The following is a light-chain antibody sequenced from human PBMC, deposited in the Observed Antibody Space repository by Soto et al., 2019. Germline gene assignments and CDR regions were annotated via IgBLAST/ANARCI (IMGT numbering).Light chain of an antibody. CDR1: QSVSSD. CDR3: LQYNDWPPKPYT. V-gene: IGKV3-15*01. J-gene: IGKJ2*01. Sequence: EIVMTQSPATLSVSPGERVTLSCRASQSVSSDLAWYQHKPGQAPRLLIYGASTRATGTPARFRGSGSGTERSLSISSLQSEDFAVSYWLQYNDWPPKPYTFGQGTKLEIK. CDR2: GAS.